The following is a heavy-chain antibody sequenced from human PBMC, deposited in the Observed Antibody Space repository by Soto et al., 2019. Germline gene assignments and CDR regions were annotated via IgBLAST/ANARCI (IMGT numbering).Heavy chain of an antibody. Sequence: EVQLLESGGGLVQPGGSLRLSCAASEFTFSSYAMSWVRQAPGKGLEWVSAISGSGGSTYYADSVKGRFTISRDNSKNTLYLQMNSLRAEDTAVYYCAKENSTRVRYYYYGMDVWGQGTTVTVSS. CDR2: ISGSGGST. CDR1: EFTFSSYA. V-gene: IGHV3-23*01. D-gene: IGHD2-21*01. J-gene: IGHJ6*02. CDR3: AKENSTRVRYYYYGMDV.